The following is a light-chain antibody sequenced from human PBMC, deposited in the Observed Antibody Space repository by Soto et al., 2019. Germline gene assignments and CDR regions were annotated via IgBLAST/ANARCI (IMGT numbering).Light chain of an antibody. CDR3: QQYKRYSWT. CDR2: KAS. V-gene: IGKV1-5*03. Sequence: IQRTQSPSTLSASVGDRVTITCRASQSISTWLAWYQQKPGKAPNLLIYKASSLESGVPSRFGGSGSGTEFTLTISNLQPDDFATYYCQQYKRYSWTFGQGTKVDIK. J-gene: IGKJ1*01. CDR1: QSISTW.